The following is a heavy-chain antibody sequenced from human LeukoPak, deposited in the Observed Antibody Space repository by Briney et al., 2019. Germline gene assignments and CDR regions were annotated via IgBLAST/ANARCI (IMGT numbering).Heavy chain of an antibody. V-gene: IGHV4-4*07. CDR3: ARCDGYDGYYYYYMDV. J-gene: IGHJ6*03. CDR1: GVSISSYY. D-gene: IGHD5-12*01. CDR2: IYTSGST. Sequence: SETLSLTCTVSGVSISSYYWTWIRQSAGKGLEWIGRIYTSGSTYYNPSLKSRVSMSVDTSKNQFSLKLSSVTAADTAVYYCARCDGYDGYYYYYMDVWGKGTTVTVSS.